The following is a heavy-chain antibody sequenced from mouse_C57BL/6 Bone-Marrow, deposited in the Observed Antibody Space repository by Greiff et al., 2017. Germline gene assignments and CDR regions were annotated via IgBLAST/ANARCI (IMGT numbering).Heavy chain of an antibody. Sequence: VQLQQPGAELVMPGASVKLSCKASGYTFTSYWMHWVKQRPGQGLEWIGEIDPSDSYTNYNQKFKGKSTLTVEKSSSTAYMQLSSLTSEDSAVYYCARSLITTRVWYFDVWGTGTTVTVSS. CDR1: GYTFTSYW. CDR2: IDPSDSYT. D-gene: IGHD1-2*01. CDR3: ARSLITTRVWYFDV. J-gene: IGHJ1*03. V-gene: IGHV1-69*01.